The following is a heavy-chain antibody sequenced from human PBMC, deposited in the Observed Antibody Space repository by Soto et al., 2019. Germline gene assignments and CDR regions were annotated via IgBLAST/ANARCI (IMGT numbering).Heavy chain of an antibody. CDR1: GFTFSSYW. D-gene: IGHD3-3*01. Sequence: EAQLVESGGGLVQPGGSLRLSCAASGFTFSSYWMHWVRQAPGKGLVWVSRINSDGSSTSYADSVKGRFTISRDNAKNTLYLQMNSLRAEDTAVYYCARDRLMKYYDFWSGYGMDVWGQGTTVTVSS. CDR2: INSDGSST. CDR3: ARDRLMKYYDFWSGYGMDV. J-gene: IGHJ6*02. V-gene: IGHV3-74*01.